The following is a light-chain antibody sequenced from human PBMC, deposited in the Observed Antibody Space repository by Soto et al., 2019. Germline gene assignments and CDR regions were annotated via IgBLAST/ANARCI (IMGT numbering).Light chain of an antibody. CDR2: GAS. CDR3: QQYGSSRWT. CDR1: QAINNN. J-gene: IGKJ1*01. Sequence: VLTQAPDTLSVSPCERATLSSRASQAINNNVAWYQLKDGQVPRLLIYGASTRAADVPARFSGGGSGTEFTLTISSLEPEDFAVYYCQQYGSSRWTFGQGTKVDI. V-gene: IGKV3-15*01.